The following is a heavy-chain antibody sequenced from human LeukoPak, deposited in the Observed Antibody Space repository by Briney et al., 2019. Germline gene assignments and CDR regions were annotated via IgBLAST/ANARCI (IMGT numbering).Heavy chain of an antibody. CDR1: GGSMSTYY. J-gene: IGHJ4*02. Sequence: SETLSLTCTVSGGSMSTYYWSWIRRSPGKGLERIGYIYYSGSTSYNPSLKSRLTISIDTSKTQFYLKLSSVTAADTAVCYCARVVYSGSWGYFDYWGQGILVTVSS. CDR3: ARVVYSGSWGYFDY. V-gene: IGHV4-59*01. D-gene: IGHD3-10*01. CDR2: IYYSGST.